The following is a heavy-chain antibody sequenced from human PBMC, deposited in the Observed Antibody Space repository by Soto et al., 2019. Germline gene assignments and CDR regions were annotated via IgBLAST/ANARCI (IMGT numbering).Heavy chain of an antibody. Sequence: EVQLVESGGGLVQPGGSLRLSCAASGFTFSSYWMHWVRQAPGKGLVWVSRINSDGSSTSYADSVKGRFTISRDNAKNTLYLQMNSLRAEDTAVYYCARVGSSRWPLDAFDIWGQGTMVTVSS. CDR1: GFTFSSYW. V-gene: IGHV3-74*01. CDR3: ARVGSSRWPLDAFDI. CDR2: INSDGSST. D-gene: IGHD6-19*01. J-gene: IGHJ3*02.